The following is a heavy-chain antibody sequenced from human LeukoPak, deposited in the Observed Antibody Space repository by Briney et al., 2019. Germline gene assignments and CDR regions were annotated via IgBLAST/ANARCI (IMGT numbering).Heavy chain of an antibody. Sequence: PGRSLRLSCAASGFTFDDYAMHWVRQAPGKGLEWVSGISWNSGSIGYADSAKGRFTISRDNAKNSLYLQMNSLRAEDTALYYCAKDGMDVWGQGTTVTVSS. CDR1: GFTFDDYA. J-gene: IGHJ6*02. CDR2: ISWNSGSI. V-gene: IGHV3-9*01. CDR3: AKDGMDV.